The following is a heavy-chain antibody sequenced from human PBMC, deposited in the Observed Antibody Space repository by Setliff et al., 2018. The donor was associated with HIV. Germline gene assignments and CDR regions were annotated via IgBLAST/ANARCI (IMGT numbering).Heavy chain of an antibody. Sequence: ASVKVSCKASGYSLTKYALHWVRQAPGQRLEWMGWINANKGNTKYSQKFQGRVTITWDTSASAAYMELSSLRSEDTAVYYCARDKTSRYYYTGSAYSDYFDFWGQGTLVTVYS. CDR2: INANKGNT. J-gene: IGHJ4*02. V-gene: IGHV1-3*01. CDR3: ARDKTSRYYYTGSAYSDYFDF. CDR1: GYSLTKYA. D-gene: IGHD3-10*01.